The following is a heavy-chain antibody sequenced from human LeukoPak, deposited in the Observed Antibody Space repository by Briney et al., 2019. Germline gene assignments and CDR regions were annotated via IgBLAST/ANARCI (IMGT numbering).Heavy chain of an antibody. Sequence: VASVKVSCKASGYTFTGYYMHWVRQAPGQGLEWMGWINPNSGGTNYAQKFQGRVTMTRDTSISTAYMELSRLRSDDTAVYYCARTYVGFSSWRNFDYWGQGTLVTVSS. CDR1: GYTFTGYY. V-gene: IGHV1-2*02. J-gene: IGHJ4*02. CDR2: INPNSGGT. CDR3: ARTYVGFSSWRNFDY. D-gene: IGHD6-13*01.